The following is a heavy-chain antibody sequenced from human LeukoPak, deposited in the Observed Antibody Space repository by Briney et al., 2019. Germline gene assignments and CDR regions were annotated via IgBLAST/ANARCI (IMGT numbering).Heavy chain of an antibody. CDR2: ISYDGSNK. CDR3: AKEALFGYDSAYYFDY. D-gene: IGHD3-22*01. V-gene: IGHV3-30*18. J-gene: IGHJ4*02. Sequence: PGGSLRLSCGASRFTFSSYGMHGVRQAPGKGLEWVAGISYDGSNKYYAASVKGRFTISRDNSKNTLYLQMNCLRAEDTAVYYCAKEALFGYDSAYYFDYWGQGTLVTVSS. CDR1: RFTFSSYG.